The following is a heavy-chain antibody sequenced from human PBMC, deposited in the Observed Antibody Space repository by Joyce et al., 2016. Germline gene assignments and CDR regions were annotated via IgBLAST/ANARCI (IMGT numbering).Heavy chain of an antibody. V-gene: IGHV3-30*18. Sequence: QVQLVESGGGMVQPGRSLRLSCAASGLTLSNYGVHWVRQAPGKGLEWVAVISYDGIYKYYADSVKGRFTISGDKSKNTVFLEMNSLRTEDTAVYYCAKILTATYSSGWFLDYWGQGALVTVSS. CDR3: AKILTATYSSGWFLDY. D-gene: IGHD6-25*01. CDR2: ISYDGIYK. CDR1: GLTLSNYG. J-gene: IGHJ4*02.